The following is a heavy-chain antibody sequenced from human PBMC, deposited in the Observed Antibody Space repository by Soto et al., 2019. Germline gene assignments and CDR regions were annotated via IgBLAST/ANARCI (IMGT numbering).Heavy chain of an antibody. V-gene: IGHV4-28*01. CDR1: GYSIRSSDW. CDR2: ITHGGST. J-gene: IGHJ6*02. Sequence: SETLSLTCAVYGYSIRSSDWWGWIRQPPGKGLEWIGYITHGGSTNYNPSLKRRVTMSVDPSKNQFSLNLTSVTAVDTAVYYCARMAVTTFYYYAMDVWGHGTTVTVSS. CDR3: ARMAVTTFYYYAMDV. D-gene: IGHD3-3*01.